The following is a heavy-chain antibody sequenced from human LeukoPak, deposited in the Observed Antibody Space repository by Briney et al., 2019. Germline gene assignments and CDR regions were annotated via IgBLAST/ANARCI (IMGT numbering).Heavy chain of an antibody. CDR2: VYYSGST. Sequence: SETLSLTCTVSGGSISSYYWSWIRQPPGQGLEWIGYVYYSGSTNYNPSLKSRVTISIDTSKNQFSLTLNSVTAADTAVYYCASTVGGRDYDFWSGYYYFDYWGQGTLVTVSS. CDR1: GGSISSYY. J-gene: IGHJ4*02. CDR3: ASTVGGRDYDFWSGYYYFDY. V-gene: IGHV4-59*08. D-gene: IGHD3-3*01.